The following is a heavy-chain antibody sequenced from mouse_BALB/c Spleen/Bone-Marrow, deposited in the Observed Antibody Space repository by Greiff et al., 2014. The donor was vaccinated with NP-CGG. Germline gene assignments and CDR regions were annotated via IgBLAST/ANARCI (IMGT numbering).Heavy chain of an antibody. CDR3: ARRGHGFAWFAY. CDR1: GYTFSSYW. V-gene: IGHV1-9*01. D-gene: IGHD1-2*01. CDR2: ILPGSGRT. J-gene: IGHJ3*01. Sequence: QVQLQQPGTELMKPGASVKISCKATGYTFSSYWIEWVNQRPGHGLEWIGEILPGSGRTNYNEKFKGKATFTADTSSNTAYMQLSSLTSEDSAVYYCARRGHGFAWFAYWGQGTLVTVSA.